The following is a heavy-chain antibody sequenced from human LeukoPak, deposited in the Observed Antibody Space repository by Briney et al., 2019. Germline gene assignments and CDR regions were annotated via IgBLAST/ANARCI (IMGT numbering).Heavy chain of an antibody. CDR1: GGSISSSSYY. CDR2: IYYSGST. V-gene: IGHV4-39*01. Sequence: SETLSLTCTVSGGSISSSSYYWGWIRQPPGKGLEWIGSIYYSGSTYYRPSRKSRVTISVDTSTNQFSLKLSSVTAADTAVYYCAGRAGRVVVISDAFDIWGQGTMVTVSS. CDR3: AGRAGRVVVISDAFDI. J-gene: IGHJ3*02. D-gene: IGHD3-22*01.